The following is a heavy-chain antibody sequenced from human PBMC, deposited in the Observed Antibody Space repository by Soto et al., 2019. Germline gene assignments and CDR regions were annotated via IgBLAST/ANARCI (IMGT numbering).Heavy chain of an antibody. CDR2: ISAYNGNT. V-gene: IGHV1-18*01. CDR3: AIDSKGSGSNSDY. J-gene: IGHJ4*02. Sequence: QVQLVQSGAEVKKPGASVKVSCKASGYTFTSYGISWVRQAPGQGLEWKGWISAYNGNTNYAQKLQGRVTMTTDASTSTAQMELKSLRCDDTAVYYCAIDSKGSGSNSDYWGQGTLVTVSS. CDR1: GYTFTSYG. D-gene: IGHD3-10*01.